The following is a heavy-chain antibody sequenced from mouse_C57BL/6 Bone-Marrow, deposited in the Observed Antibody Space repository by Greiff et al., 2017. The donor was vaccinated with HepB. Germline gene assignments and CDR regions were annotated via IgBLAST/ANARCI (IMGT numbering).Heavy chain of an antibody. V-gene: IGHV1-53*01. CDR3: ARSGGYDGGYYFDY. CDR2: INPSNGGT. J-gene: IGHJ2*01. Sequence: QVQLQQPGPELVKPGASVKLSCKASGYTFTSYWMHWVKQRPGQGLEWIGNINPSNGGTNYNEKFKSKATLTVNKSSSTAYMQLSRLTSEDSGVYYCARSGGYDGGYYFDYWGQGTTLTVSS. CDR1: GYTFTSYW. D-gene: IGHD2-2*01.